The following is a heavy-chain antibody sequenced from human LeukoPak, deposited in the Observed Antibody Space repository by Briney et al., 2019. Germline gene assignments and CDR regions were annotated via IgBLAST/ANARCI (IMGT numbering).Heavy chain of an antibody. CDR2: IKHDGSEQ. V-gene: IGHV3-7*01. Sequence: GGSLRLSCAASGFTFNRYWMSWLRQAPGKGREWVAHIKHDGSEQNYVGFVKGRFTISRDNAKNSLYLQMNSLRAEETAVYYCARTPRSETGVWGQGTTVTVSS. CDR1: GFTFNRYW. J-gene: IGHJ6*02. D-gene: IGHD3-3*01. CDR3: ARTPRSETGV.